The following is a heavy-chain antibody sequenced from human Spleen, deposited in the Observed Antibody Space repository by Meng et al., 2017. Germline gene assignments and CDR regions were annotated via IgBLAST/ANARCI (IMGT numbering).Heavy chain of an antibody. J-gene: IGHJ4*02. CDR3: ARASGGYTYGYRLDY. CDR1: GFTFSDYY. D-gene: IGHD5-18*01. V-gene: IGHV3-11*04. Sequence: QVQVVESGGGLVKPGGSLRLSCTASGFTFSDYYMSWIRQAPGKGLEWVSYMSGIGGTTYYADSVKGRFTISRDNAKNSLYLQMNSLRAEDTALYYCARASGGYTYGYRLDYWGQGSLVTVSS. CDR2: MSGIGGTT.